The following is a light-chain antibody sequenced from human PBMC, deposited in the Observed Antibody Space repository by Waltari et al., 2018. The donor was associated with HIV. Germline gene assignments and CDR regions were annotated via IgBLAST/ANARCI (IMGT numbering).Light chain of an antibody. CDR2: RNK. Sequence: QSVLTQPPSASGTPGQRVTISCSGSRSNIGSKYVYWYQQLPGTAPKLLIYRNKQRPSGVPDRFSGSKSGTSASLAICGLRSEDEADYHCTAWDDSLSGVVFGGGTKLTVL. J-gene: IGLJ2*01. CDR1: RSNIGSKY. CDR3: TAWDDSLSGVV. V-gene: IGLV1-47*01.